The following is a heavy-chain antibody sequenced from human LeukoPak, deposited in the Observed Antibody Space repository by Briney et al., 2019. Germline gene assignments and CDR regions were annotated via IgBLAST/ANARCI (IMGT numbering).Heavy chain of an antibody. J-gene: IGHJ4*02. D-gene: IGHD3-22*01. V-gene: IGHV2-5*02. CDR3: AHSRPPFYGSSGYFADY. CDR1: GFSRSTSGAG. CDR2: IYWDDDK. Sequence: SGPTLVNPTQTLTLTCTFSGFSRSTSGAGVGWIRQPPGKALEWLALIYWDDDKRYSPSLKSRLTITKDTSKNQVVLTMTNMDPVDTATYYCAHSRPPFYGSSGYFADYWGQGTLVTVSS.